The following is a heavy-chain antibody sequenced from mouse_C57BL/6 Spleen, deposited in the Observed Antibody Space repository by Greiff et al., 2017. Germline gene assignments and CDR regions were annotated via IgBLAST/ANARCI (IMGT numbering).Heavy chain of an antibody. CDR1: GYTFTSYT. Sequence: VQLQQSGAELARPGASVKMSCKASGYTFTSYTMHWVKQRPGQGLEWIGYINPSSGYTKYNQKFKDKATLTADESSSTAYMQLSSLTSEDSAVYYCARDGYDDTWYAMDYWGQGTSVTVSS. J-gene: IGHJ4*01. V-gene: IGHV1-4*01. CDR2: INPSSGYT. CDR3: ARDGYDDTWYAMDY. D-gene: IGHD2-2*01.